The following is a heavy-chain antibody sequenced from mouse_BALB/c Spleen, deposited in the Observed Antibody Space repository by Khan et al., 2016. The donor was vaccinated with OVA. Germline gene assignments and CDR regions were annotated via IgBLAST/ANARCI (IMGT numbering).Heavy chain of an antibody. J-gene: IGHJ4*01. CDR2: ISSDNSII. CDR3: ALRIATGETYGFDY. CDR1: GFTFSSFG. V-gene: IGHV5-17*02. Sequence: EVELVESGGGLVQPGGSRKLSCAASGFTFSSFGIHWVRQAPEKGLEWVAYISSDNSIISYADTVKGRFTISRDSPKNTLFLQMTSLRSEDTAMYYWALRIATGETYGFDYWGQGTSVTVAS.